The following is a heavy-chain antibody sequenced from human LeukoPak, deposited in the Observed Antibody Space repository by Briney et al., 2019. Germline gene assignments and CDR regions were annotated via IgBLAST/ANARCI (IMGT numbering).Heavy chain of an antibody. Sequence: GASVKVSCKVSGYTLTELSMHWVRQAPGKGLEWMGGFDPEDGETIYAQKFQGRVTITEDTSTDTAYMELSSLRSEGTAVYYCATGLLWFGESSRDYWGQGTLVTVSS. CDR3: ATGLLWFGESSRDY. CDR1: GYTLTELS. V-gene: IGHV1-24*01. J-gene: IGHJ4*02. D-gene: IGHD3-10*01. CDR2: FDPEDGET.